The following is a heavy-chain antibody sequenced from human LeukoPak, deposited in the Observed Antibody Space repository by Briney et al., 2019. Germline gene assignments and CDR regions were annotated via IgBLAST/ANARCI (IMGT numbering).Heavy chain of an antibody. D-gene: IGHD3-16*01. Sequence: KTGGSLRLSCKGSGYSFTSYWIGWVRQMPGKGLEWMGIIYPGDSDTRYSPSFQGQVTISADKSISTAYLQWSSLKASDTALYYCARHREGGTAIFDFWGQGTLVTVSS. CDR2: IYPGDSDT. J-gene: IGHJ4*02. CDR1: GYSFTSYW. V-gene: IGHV5-51*01. CDR3: ARHREGGTAIFDF.